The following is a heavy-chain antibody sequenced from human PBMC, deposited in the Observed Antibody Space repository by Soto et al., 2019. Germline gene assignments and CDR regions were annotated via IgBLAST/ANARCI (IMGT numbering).Heavy chain of an antibody. D-gene: IGHD3-3*01. J-gene: IGHJ5*02. CDR1: GFTFISYA. Sequence: GGSLRLSCAASGFTFISYAMSWVRQAPGKGLEWVSVISGSGDNTYCADSVKGRFTISRDNSKNTVFLQMNSLRAEDTAVYYCAKDQVGYYDPLRSWGQGTLVTVSS. CDR2: ISGSGDNT. CDR3: AKDQVGYYDPLRS. V-gene: IGHV3-23*01.